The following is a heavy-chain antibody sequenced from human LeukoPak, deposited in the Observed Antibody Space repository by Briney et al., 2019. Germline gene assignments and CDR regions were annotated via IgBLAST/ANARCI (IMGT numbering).Heavy chain of an antibody. J-gene: IGHJ4*02. CDR3: ARVMRQQLVPPHFDY. D-gene: IGHD6-13*01. Sequence: MTGGSLRLSCAASGFTFSDYYMSWIRQAPGKGLEWVSYISSSGSTIYYADSVKGRFTISRDNAKNSLYLQMNSLRAEDTAVYYCARVMRQQLVPPHFDYWGQGTLVTVSS. V-gene: IGHV3-11*04. CDR2: ISSSGSTI. CDR1: GFTFSDYY.